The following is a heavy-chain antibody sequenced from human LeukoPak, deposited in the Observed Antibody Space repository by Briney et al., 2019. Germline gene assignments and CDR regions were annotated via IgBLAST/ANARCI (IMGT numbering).Heavy chain of an antibody. D-gene: IGHD5-12*01. J-gene: IGHJ6*02. Sequence: ASVKVSCKAFGGTFSSYAISWVRQAPGQGLEWMGGIIPIFGTANYAQKFQGRVTITADESTSTAYMELSSLRSEDTAVYYCARDGRLHYLMDVWGQGTTVTVSS. CDR3: ARDGRLHYLMDV. CDR1: GGTFSSYA. CDR2: IIPIFGTA. V-gene: IGHV1-69*13.